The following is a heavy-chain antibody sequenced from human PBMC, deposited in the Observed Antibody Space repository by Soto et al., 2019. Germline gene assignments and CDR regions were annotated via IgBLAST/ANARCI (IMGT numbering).Heavy chain of an antibody. Sequence: PSETLSLTCTVSGGSISSGGYYWSWIRQHPGKGLEWIGYIYYSGSTYYNPSLKSRVTISVDTSKNQFSLKLSSVTAADTAVYYCARDTGYCSSTSCSPDAFDIWGQGTMVTVSS. CDR1: GGSISSGGYY. V-gene: IGHV4-31*03. CDR3: ARDTGYCSSTSCSPDAFDI. D-gene: IGHD2-2*01. CDR2: IYYSGST. J-gene: IGHJ3*02.